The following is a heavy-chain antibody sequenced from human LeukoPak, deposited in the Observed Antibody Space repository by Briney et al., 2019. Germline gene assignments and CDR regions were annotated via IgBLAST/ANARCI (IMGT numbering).Heavy chain of an antibody. J-gene: IGHJ4*02. D-gene: IGHD4-17*01. CDR1: GFTFSSYA. Sequence: GGSQRLSCAASGFTFSSYAMSWVRQAPGKGLELVSVISGSGANTYYADSVKGRFTISRDNSKNTLYLQMNSLRAEDTAVFFCAKSLTTVKRGNFDSWGQGTLVTVSS. CDR3: AKSLTTVKRGNFDS. V-gene: IGHV3-23*01. CDR2: ISGSGANT.